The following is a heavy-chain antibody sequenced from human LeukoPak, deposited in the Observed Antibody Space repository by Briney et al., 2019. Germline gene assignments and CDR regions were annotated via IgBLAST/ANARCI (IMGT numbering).Heavy chain of an antibody. CDR2: IIPILGIA. CDR3: ARESEWELLLSWFDP. V-gene: IGHV1-69*04. CDR1: GGTFSSYA. D-gene: IGHD1-26*01. Sequence: SVKVSYKASGGTFSSYAISWVRQAPGQGLEWMGRIIPILGIANYAQKFQGRVTITADKSTSTAYMELSSLRSEDTAVYYCARESEWELLLSWFDPWGQGTLVTVSS. J-gene: IGHJ5*02.